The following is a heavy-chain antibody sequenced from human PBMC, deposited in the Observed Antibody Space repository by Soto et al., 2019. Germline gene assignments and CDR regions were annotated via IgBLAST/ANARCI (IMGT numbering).Heavy chain of an antibody. J-gene: IGHJ3*02. Sequence: GESLKISCKGSGYSFTSYWISWVRQMPGKGLEWMGRIDPSDSYTNNSPSFQGHVTISADKSISTAYLQWSSLKASDTAMYYCARSLQLTGALHDAFDIWGQGTLVTVSS. CDR3: ARSLQLTGALHDAFDI. V-gene: IGHV5-10-1*01. D-gene: IGHD7-27*01. CDR2: IDPSDSYT. CDR1: GYSFTSYW.